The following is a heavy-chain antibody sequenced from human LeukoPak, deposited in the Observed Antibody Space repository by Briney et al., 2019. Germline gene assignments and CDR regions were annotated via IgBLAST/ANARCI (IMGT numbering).Heavy chain of an antibody. CDR3: ARLEGGNFDY. V-gene: IGHV5-51*01. J-gene: IGHJ4*02. CDR2: IYPGDSDT. CDR1: GYNFTSYW. Sequence: GGALQISCKGSGYNFTSYWIGGVRQLPGKGLEWMGIIYPGDSDTRYSPSFQGQVTISADKSISTAYLQWSSLKASDTAMYSCARLEGGNFDYWGQGTLVTVPS. D-gene: IGHD2/OR15-2a*01.